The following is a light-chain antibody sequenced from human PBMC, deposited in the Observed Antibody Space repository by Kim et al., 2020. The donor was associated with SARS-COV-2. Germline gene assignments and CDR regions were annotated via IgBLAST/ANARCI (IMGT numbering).Light chain of an antibody. Sequence: SPGDRATRSCRASQSVASSSLAWYQVKPGQAPNLLMYDASSRATGIPDRVSGSGSGTDFTLTISRLEPEDFAVYYCHQFGSSPRTFGQGTKVDIK. CDR1: QSVASSS. V-gene: IGKV3-20*01. CDR2: DAS. J-gene: IGKJ1*01. CDR3: HQFGSSPRT.